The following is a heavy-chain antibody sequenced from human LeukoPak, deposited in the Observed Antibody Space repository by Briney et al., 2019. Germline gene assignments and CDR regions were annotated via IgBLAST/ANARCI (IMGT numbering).Heavy chain of an antibody. D-gene: IGHD3-10*01. Sequence: ASVKVSCKASGYTFTGYYMHWVRQAPGQGLEWMGWINPNSGGTNYAQKFQGRVTMTRDTSISTAYMELSRLRSDDTAVYYCARNYYGSENNWFDPWGQGTLVTVSS. CDR3: ARNYYGSENNWFDP. V-gene: IGHV1-2*02. J-gene: IGHJ5*02. CDR1: GYTFTGYY. CDR2: INPNSGGT.